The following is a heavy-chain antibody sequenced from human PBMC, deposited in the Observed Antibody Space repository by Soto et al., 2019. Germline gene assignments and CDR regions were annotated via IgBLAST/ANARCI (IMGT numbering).Heavy chain of an antibody. D-gene: IGHD3-22*01. J-gene: IGHJ4*02. V-gene: IGHV1-69*13. CDR2: IIPVFGTT. Sequence: SVKVSCKDSGGLFSSYAISWVRQAPGQGLEWMGGIIPVFGTTYYAQNFQDRVTITADESTNTAYMELNSLKSEDTAMYYCARGGSGYVWFNEYWGQGTMVAVSS. CDR3: ARGGSGYVWFNEY. CDR1: GGLFSSYA.